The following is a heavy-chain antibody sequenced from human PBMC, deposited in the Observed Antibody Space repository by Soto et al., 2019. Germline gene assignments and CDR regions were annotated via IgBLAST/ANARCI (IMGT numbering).Heavy chain of an antibody. V-gene: IGHV1-69*02. Sequence: GSAGKVSCESSGGSFSSRTFVWGRQAPGQGLEWMGRIIPILGITNYAQKFQGRVTITADKSTSTAYMELRSLRSDDTAIYYCATTTAVAGRSDIGSFDPWG. J-gene: IGHJ5*02. CDR3: ATTTAVAGRSDIGSFDP. CDR1: GGSFSSRT. CDR2: IIPILGIT. D-gene: IGHD6-19*01.